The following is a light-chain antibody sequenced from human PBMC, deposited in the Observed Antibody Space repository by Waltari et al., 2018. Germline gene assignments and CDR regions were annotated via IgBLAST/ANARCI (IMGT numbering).Light chain of an antibody. V-gene: IGKV3-20*01. CDR1: QSVGRA. J-gene: IGKJ1*01. CDR2: DAS. Sequence: VLPQSPGTLALSPGERATLACRASQSVGRALAWYQQKPGEAPRLRIYDASSRTTGIPDRFRGSGSGTDFSLTISRVEPEDFAVYYCQMYVRLPVTFGQGTKVEVK. CDR3: QMYVRLPVT.